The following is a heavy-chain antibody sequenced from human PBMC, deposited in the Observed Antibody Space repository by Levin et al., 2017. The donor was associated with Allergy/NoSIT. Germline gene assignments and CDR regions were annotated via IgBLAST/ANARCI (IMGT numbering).Heavy chain of an antibody. Sequence: GGSLRLSCAASGFTFSSYAMHWVRQAPGKGLEWVAVISYDGSNKYYADSVKGRFTISRDNSKNTLYLQMNSLRAEDTAVYYCARAHSSGYYMDVWGKGTTVTVSS. CDR3: ARAHSSGYYMDV. V-gene: IGHV3-30-3*01. CDR1: GFTFSSYA. CDR2: ISYDGSNK. D-gene: IGHD6-19*01. J-gene: IGHJ6*03.